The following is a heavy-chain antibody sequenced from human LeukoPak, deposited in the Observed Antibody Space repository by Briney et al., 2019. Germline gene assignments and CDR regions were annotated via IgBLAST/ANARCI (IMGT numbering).Heavy chain of an antibody. D-gene: IGHD5-12*01. CDR2: IYYSGST. J-gene: IGHJ6*03. CDR3: ARRTGYDYGFPYYYYYYMDV. V-gene: IGHV4-39*07. Sequence: SETLSLTCTVSGGSISSSSYYWGWIRQPPGKGLEWIGSIYYSGSTNYNPSLKSRVTISVDTSKNQFSLKLSSVTAADTAVYYCARRTGYDYGFPYYYYYYMDVWGKGTTVTISS. CDR1: GGSISSSSYY.